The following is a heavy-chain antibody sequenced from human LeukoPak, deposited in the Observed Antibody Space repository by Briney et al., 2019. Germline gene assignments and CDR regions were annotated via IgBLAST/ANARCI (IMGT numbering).Heavy chain of an antibody. V-gene: IGHV3-33*01. CDR1: GFTFSSYG. CDR3: ARDKFDYVWGSYRYTGPLPPYYLDY. D-gene: IGHD3-16*02. Sequence: GGSLRLSCAASGFTFSSYGMHWVRQAPGKGLEWVAVIWYDGSNKYYADSVKGRFTISRDNSKNTLYLQMNSLRAEDTAVYYCARDKFDYVWGSYRYTGPLPPYYLDYWGQGTLVTVSS. J-gene: IGHJ4*02. CDR2: IWYDGSNK.